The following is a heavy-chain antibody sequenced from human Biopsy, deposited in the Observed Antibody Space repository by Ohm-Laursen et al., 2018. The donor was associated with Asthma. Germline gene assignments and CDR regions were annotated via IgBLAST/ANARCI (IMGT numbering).Heavy chain of an antibody. D-gene: IGHD6-6*01. Sequence: SLRLSCSASGFTFGDYWMSWVRQAPGKGLEWVSFIWYDGRKKTYADSVKGRFTISRDNSKNTLYLQMNSLRAEDTAVYYRARKIAARGGMGVWGQGTTVTVSS. CDR1: GFTFGDYW. V-gene: IGHV3-33*01. CDR2: IWYDGRKK. J-gene: IGHJ6*02. CDR3: ARKIAARGGMGV.